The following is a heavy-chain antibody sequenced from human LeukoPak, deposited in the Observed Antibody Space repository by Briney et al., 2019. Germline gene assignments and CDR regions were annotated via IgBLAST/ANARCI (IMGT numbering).Heavy chain of an antibody. D-gene: IGHD3-22*01. J-gene: IGHJ4*02. CDR1: GWSFSGYY. Sequence: SETLSLTCAVYGWSFSGYYWSWIRQPPGKGLEWIAEINHSGSTNYNPSLKSRVTISVDPSKDQFSLKLTSVTAADTAVYYCARGQGPSRVVVIMNPNYFDYWGQGTLVTVSS. V-gene: IGHV4-34*01. CDR2: INHSGST. CDR3: ARGQGPSRVVVIMNPNYFDY.